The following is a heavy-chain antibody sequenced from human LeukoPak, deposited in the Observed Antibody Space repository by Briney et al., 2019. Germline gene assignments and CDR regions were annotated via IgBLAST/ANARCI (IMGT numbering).Heavy chain of an antibody. CDR1: GFTFSSFS. CDR3: AGPWGVVVAPFDY. J-gene: IGHJ4*02. Sequence: GGSLRLSCAASGFTFSSFSMNWVRQAAGKGLEWVAYISGGSNYIYYADSVKARFTISRENAKNSLYLQMNSLRAEDTAVYYCAGPWGVVVAPFDYWGQGTLVTVSS. CDR2: ISGGSNYI. D-gene: IGHD3-16*01. V-gene: IGHV3-21*01.